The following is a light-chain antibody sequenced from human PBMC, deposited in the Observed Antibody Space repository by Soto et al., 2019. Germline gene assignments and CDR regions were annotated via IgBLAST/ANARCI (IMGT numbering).Light chain of an antibody. V-gene: IGKV3-20*01. CDR3: HQYGNSYT. CDR2: GAS. J-gene: IGKJ2*01. CDR1: QSVSSGY. Sequence: EIVLTQSPGTLSLSPGDGATLSCRASQSVSSGYLAWYQQKPGQAPRLLICGASSRATGIPDRFSGSGSGTDFTLTISRLEPEDLAVYYCHQYGNSYTFGQGTKVDIK.